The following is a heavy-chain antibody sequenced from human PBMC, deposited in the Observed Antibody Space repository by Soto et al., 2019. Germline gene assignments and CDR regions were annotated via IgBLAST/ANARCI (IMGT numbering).Heavy chain of an antibody. V-gene: IGHV1-8*01. Sequence: ASVKVSCKASGYTFTSYDINWVRQATGQGLEWMGWMNPNSGNTGYAQKFQGRVTMTRNTSISTAYMELSSLRSEDTAVYYCARGDHATYYDFWSGYYVTSWFDPWGEGTLVTSPQ. CDR3: ARGDHATYYDFWSGYYVTSWFDP. CDR2: MNPNSGNT. D-gene: IGHD3-3*01. CDR1: GYTFTSYD. J-gene: IGHJ5*02.